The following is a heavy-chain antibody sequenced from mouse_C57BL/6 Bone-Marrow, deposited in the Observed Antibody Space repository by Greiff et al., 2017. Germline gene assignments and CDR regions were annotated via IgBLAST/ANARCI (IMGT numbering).Heavy chain of an antibody. CDR1: GYTFTSYW. V-gene: IGHV1-50*01. D-gene: IGHD2-12*01. Sequence: QVQLQQSGAELVKPGASVKLSCKASGYTFTSYWMQWVKQRPGQGLEWIGEIDPSDGYTTYNQKFKGKATLTVDTSSSTASMQLSSLTSEDSAVYYCARSELLLSFPYWYFDVWGTGTTVTVSS. J-gene: IGHJ1*03. CDR3: ARSELLLSFPYWYFDV. CDR2: IDPSDGYT.